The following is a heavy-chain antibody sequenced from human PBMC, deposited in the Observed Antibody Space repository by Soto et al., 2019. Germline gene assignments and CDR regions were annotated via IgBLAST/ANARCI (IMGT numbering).Heavy chain of an antibody. Sequence: SETLSLTCNVSGASVSHGYWSWIRQPPGKGLESIGYLYYGRSANYNPSLKSRVTLSVDTSTNQCSLTLSSMTAADTAVYYCALRSMAVVPEYWGQGTLVTVSS. CDR1: GASVSHGY. CDR3: ALRSMAVVPEY. V-gene: IGHV4-59*02. CDR2: LYYGRSA. D-gene: IGHD3-22*01. J-gene: IGHJ4*02.